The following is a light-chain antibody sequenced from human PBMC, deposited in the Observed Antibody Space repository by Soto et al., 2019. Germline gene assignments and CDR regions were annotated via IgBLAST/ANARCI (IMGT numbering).Light chain of an antibody. CDR2: DAS. Sequence: EIVLTQSPGTLSLSPGERAILSCRTSQSLSNSYLAWYQQKTGQAPRLLIYDASIRATGIPDRFSGSGSGTDFTLTISRLEPEDFAVYYCHQYSRSPPWTFGQGTKVEIK. CDR3: HQYSRSPPWT. CDR1: QSLSNSY. V-gene: IGKV3-20*01. J-gene: IGKJ1*01.